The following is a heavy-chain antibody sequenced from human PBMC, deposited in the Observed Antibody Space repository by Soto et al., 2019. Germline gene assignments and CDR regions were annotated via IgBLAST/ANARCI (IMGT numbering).Heavy chain of an antibody. CDR2: IDWNRATT. V-gene: IGHV3-9*01. CDR1: GFIFDDYA. D-gene: IGHD3-3*01. CDR3: VKDVGSRHYDFTNFDS. J-gene: IGHJ4*01. Sequence: EVQLLESGGGVVQPGGSLRLSCIASGFIFDDYAIHWVRQVPGKGLEWVSGIDWNRATTGYADSVKGRFTLSRDNARNSVLLQMNSLRPEDTALYYCVKDVGSRHYDFTNFDSWGHRTLVTVSS.